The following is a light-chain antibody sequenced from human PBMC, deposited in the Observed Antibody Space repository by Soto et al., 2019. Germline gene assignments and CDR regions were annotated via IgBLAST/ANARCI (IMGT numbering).Light chain of an antibody. CDR3: ETWDSNTRV. V-gene: IGLV4-60*02. CDR1: SGHSTYI. CDR2: LEGSGRY. Sequence: QPVLTQSSSASASLGSSVKLTCTLSSGHSTYIIAWHQQQPGKAPRYLMNLEGSGRYNRGSVVPDRFSGSSSGADRYLTISNLQFEDEADYYCETWDSNTRVFGGGTKLTVL. J-gene: IGLJ3*02.